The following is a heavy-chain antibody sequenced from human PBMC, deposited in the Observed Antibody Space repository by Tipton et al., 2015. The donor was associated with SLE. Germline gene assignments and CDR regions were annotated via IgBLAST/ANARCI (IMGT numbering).Heavy chain of an antibody. J-gene: IGHJ6*02. CDR1: GFTFEDYA. CDR3: GKDMSPGGLDV. V-gene: IGHV3-9*01. Sequence: RSLRLSCAASGFTFEDYAMHWVRQAPGKGLEWVSTINWNSGSIDYADSVKGRFTISRDDAKNTLFLQMNSLRTEDTALYYCGKDMSPGGLDVWGHGTTVTVSS. CDR2: INWNSGSI.